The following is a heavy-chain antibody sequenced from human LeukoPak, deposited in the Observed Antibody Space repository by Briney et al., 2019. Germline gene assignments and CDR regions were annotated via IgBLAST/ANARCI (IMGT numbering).Heavy chain of an antibody. CDR3: ARALGYCSGGSCYPQDFDY. J-gene: IGHJ4*02. CDR2: IYYSGST. CDR1: GGSISSYY. Sequence: PSETLSLTCTVSGGSISSYYWSWIRQPPGKGLEWIGYIYYSGSTNYNPPLKSRVTISVDTSKNQFSLKLSSVTAADTAVYYCARALGYCSGGSCYPQDFDYWGQGTLVTVSS. V-gene: IGHV4-59*01. D-gene: IGHD2-15*01.